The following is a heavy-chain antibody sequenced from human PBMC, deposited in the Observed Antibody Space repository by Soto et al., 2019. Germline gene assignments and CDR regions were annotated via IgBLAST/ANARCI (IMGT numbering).Heavy chain of an antibody. CDR1: GYTFTSYY. D-gene: IGHD2-15*01. CDR2: INPSGGST. CDR3: ARGSTTQKPLGYCSGGSCPWCDY. V-gene: IGHV1-46*01. J-gene: IGHJ4*02. Sequence: QVQLVQSGAEVKKPVASVKVSCKASGYTFTSYYMHWVRQAPGQGPEWMGIINPSGGSTSYAQKFQGRVTMTRDTSTSTVYMELSSLRSEDTAVYYCARGSTTQKPLGYCSGGSCPWCDYWGQGTLVTVSS.